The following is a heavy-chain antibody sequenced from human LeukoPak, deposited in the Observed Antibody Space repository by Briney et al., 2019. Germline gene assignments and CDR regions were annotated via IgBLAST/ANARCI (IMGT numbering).Heavy chain of an antibody. CDR2: ISSSSSSYI. CDR1: GFTFSSYS. V-gene: IGHV3-21*01. D-gene: IGHD2-2*01. Sequence: GGSLRLSCAASGFTFSSYSMNWVRQAPGKGLEWVSSISSSSSSYIYYADSVKGRFTISRDNAKNSLYLQMNSLRAEDTAVYYCARDTCSSTSCYGYYYYGMDVWGQGTTVTVSS. J-gene: IGHJ6*02. CDR3: ARDTCSSTSCYGYYYYGMDV.